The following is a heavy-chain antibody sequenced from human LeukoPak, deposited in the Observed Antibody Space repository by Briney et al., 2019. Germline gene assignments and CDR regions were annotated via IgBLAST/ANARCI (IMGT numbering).Heavy chain of an antibody. D-gene: IGHD3-9*01. J-gene: IGHJ5*02. Sequence: PGGSLRLSCAASGFTFSSYSMNWVRQAPGKGLEWVSSISSSSSYIYYADSVKGRFTISRDNAKNSLYLQMNSLRAEDTAVYYCARDAVHYDILTGYYSSWFDPWGQGTLVTVSS. CDR1: GFTFSSYS. CDR2: ISSSSSYI. CDR3: ARDAVHYDILTGYYSSWFDP. V-gene: IGHV3-21*01.